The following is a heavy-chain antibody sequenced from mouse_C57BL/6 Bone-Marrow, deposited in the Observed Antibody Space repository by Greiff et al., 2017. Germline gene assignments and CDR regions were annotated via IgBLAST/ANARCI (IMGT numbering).Heavy chain of an antibody. J-gene: IGHJ3*01. V-gene: IGHV1-81*01. D-gene: IGHD3-2*02. CDR1: GYTFTSYG. Sequence: VKLMESGAELARPGASVKLSCKASGYTFTSYGISWVKQRTGQGLEWIGEIYPRSGNTYYNEKFKGKATLTADKSSSTAYMELRSLTSEDSAVYFCARPIRGYFDYWGQGTLVTVSA. CDR2: IYPRSGNT. CDR3: ARPIRGYFDY.